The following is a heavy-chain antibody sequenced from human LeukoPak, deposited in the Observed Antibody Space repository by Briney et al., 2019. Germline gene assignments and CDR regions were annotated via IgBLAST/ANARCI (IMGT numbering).Heavy chain of an antibody. J-gene: IGHJ6*02. D-gene: IGHD1-14*01. CDR2: ISYDGSNE. CDR3: AESTTGWENLHRNDG. V-gene: IGHV3-30-3*01. Sequence: GGSLRLSCAASGFTFSSYAMHWVRQAPGKGLEWMAVISYDGSNEYYTDSVKGRFTISRDNAKNSLYLQMNSLRAEDTAVYYCAESTTGWENLHRNDGLGQGTTVTVSS. CDR1: GFTFSSYA.